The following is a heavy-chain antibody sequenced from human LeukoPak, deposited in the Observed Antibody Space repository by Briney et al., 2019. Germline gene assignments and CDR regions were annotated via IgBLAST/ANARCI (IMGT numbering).Heavy chain of an antibody. Sequence: PSETLSLTCTVSGGSISNYYWSWIRQAPGKGLEWIGYTYYSGSTNYNPSLQSRVTILVDTSKNQFSLKLSSVTAADTAVYYCARGTTVVTGTFDYWGQGTLVTVSS. V-gene: IGHV4-59*01. CDR1: GGSISNYY. CDR3: ARGTTVVTGTFDY. CDR2: TYYSGST. J-gene: IGHJ4*02. D-gene: IGHD4-23*01.